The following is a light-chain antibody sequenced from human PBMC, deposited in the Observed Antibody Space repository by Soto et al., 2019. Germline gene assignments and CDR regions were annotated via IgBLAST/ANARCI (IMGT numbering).Light chain of an antibody. CDR1: QSVSSSY. Sequence: EIVLTQSPGTLSLSPGERATLSCRASQSVSSSYLAWYQQKPGQAPRLLIYGASNRATAIPDRLSGSGSGTDFTLTISRLEPEDFAVYYCQQYGSSPYTLGQGTKLEIK. J-gene: IGKJ2*01. V-gene: IGKV3-20*01. CDR2: GAS. CDR3: QQYGSSPYT.